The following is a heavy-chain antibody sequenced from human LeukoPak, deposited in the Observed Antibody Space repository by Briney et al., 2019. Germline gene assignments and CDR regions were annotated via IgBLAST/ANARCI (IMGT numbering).Heavy chain of an antibody. CDR3: ARSSSGWYLYFQH. CDR1: GYTFTSYA. J-gene: IGHJ1*01. CDR2: INAGDGNT. D-gene: IGHD6-19*01. V-gene: IGHV1-3*01. Sequence: ASVKVSCKASGYTFTSYAMHWVRQAPGQRLEWMGWINAGDGNTKYSQKFQGRVTITRDTSASTAYMELSSLRSEDTAVYYCARSSSGWYLYFQHWGQGTLVTVSS.